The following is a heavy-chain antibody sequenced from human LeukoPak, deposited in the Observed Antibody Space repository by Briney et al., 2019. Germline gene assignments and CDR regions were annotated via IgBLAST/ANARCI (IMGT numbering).Heavy chain of an antibody. D-gene: IGHD1-26*01. CDR3: ARHGRVGATNVLDFFDY. Sequence: PSETLSLTCTVSGGSISSSSYYWGWIRQPPGKGLEWIGSIYYSGSTYYNPSLKSRVTISVDTSKNQFSLKLSSVTAADTAVYYCARHGRVGATNVLDFFDYWGQGTLVTVSS. J-gene: IGHJ4*02. V-gene: IGHV4-39*01. CDR1: GGSISSSSYY. CDR2: IYYSGST.